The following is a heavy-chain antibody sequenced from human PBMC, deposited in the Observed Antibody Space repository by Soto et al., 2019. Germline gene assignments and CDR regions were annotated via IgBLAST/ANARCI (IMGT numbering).Heavy chain of an antibody. CDR2: IGTAGDT. D-gene: IGHD6-13*01. J-gene: IGHJ4*02. Sequence: EVQRVESGGGLVQPGGSLRLSCAASGFTFSSYDMHWVRQATGKGLEWVSAIGTAGDTYYPGSVKGRFTISRENAKNSLYLKMNSLRAGDTAVYYCARFGVGQLYDYWGQGTLVTFSS. V-gene: IGHV3-13*04. CDR3: ARFGVGQLYDY. CDR1: GFTFSSYD.